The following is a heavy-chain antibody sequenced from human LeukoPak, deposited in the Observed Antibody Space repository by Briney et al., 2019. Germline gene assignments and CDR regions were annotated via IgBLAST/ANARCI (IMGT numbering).Heavy chain of an antibody. CDR2: ISGSGGST. CDR3: ATSLAVVAATSYFDY. CDR1: GSTFSSYA. V-gene: IGHV3-23*01. Sequence: PGGSLRLSCAASGSTFSSYAMSWVRQAPGKGLEWVSAISGSGGSTYYADSVKGRFTISRDNSKNTLYLQMNSLRAEDTAVYYCATSLAVVAATSYFDYWGHGTLVTVSS. D-gene: IGHD2-15*01. J-gene: IGHJ4*01.